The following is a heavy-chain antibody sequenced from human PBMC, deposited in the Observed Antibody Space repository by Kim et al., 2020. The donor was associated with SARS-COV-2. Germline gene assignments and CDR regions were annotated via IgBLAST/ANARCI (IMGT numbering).Heavy chain of an antibody. CDR1: GGSISSSSYY. Sequence: SETLSLTCTVSGGSISSSSYYWGWIRQPPGKGLEWIGSIYYSGSTYYNPSLKSRVTISVDTSKNQFSLKLSSVTAADTAVYYCARGVRVRGAGWFDPWGQGTLVTVSS. V-gene: IGHV4-39*01. CDR3: ARGVRVRGAGWFDP. D-gene: IGHD3-10*01. CDR2: IYYSGST. J-gene: IGHJ5*02.